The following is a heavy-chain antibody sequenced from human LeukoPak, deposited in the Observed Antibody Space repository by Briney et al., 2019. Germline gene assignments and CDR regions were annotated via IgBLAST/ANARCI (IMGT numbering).Heavy chain of an antibody. V-gene: IGHV4-30-4*01. Sequence: SETLSLTCTVSGGSISSGDYYWRWIRQPPGKGLEWIGYIYYSGSTYYSPSLKSRVTISVDTSKNQFSLKLSSVTAADTAVYYCARTYYYGSGSYWEWYFDLWGRGTLVTVSS. CDR2: IYYSGST. D-gene: IGHD3-10*01. CDR3: ARTYYYGSGSYWEWYFDL. CDR1: GGSISSGDYY. J-gene: IGHJ2*01.